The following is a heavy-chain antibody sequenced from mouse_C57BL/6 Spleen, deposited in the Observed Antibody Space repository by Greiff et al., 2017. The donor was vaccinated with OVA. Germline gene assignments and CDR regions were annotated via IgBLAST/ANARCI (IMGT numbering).Heavy chain of an antibody. J-gene: IGHJ2*01. CDR2: ISSGSSTI. CDR3: ARRAYYSNYHYVDY. Sequence: EVKLVESGGGLVKPGGSLKLSCAASGFTFSDYGMHWVRQAPEKGLEWVAYISSGSSTIYYADTVKGRFTISRDNAKNTLFLQMTSLRSEDTAMYYCARRAYYSNYHYVDYWGQGTTLTVSS. CDR1: GFTFSDYG. D-gene: IGHD2-5*01. V-gene: IGHV5-17*01.